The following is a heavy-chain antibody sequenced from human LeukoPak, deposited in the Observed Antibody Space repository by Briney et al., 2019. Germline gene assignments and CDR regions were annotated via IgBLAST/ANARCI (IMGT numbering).Heavy chain of an antibody. CDR2: ISYDGSNK. Sequence: AGGSLRLSCATSGFTFSNYGMHWVRQAPGKGLEWVAVISYDGSNKYYADSVKGRFTISRDSSKNTLYLQMNSLRAEDTAVYYCAKDLDYWGQGTLVTVSS. V-gene: IGHV3-30*18. CDR1: GFTFSNYG. J-gene: IGHJ4*02. CDR3: AKDLDY.